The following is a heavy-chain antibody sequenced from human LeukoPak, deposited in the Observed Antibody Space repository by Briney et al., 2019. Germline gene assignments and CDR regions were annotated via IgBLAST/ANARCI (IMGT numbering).Heavy chain of an antibody. J-gene: IGHJ1*01. CDR1: GFTFGSYA. CDR2: ISGSGGST. CDR3: ARDFNDDILTGRFHH. V-gene: IGHV3-23*01. Sequence: QTGGSLRLSCAASGFTFGSYAMSWVRQAPGKGLEWVSAISGSGGSTYYADSVKGRFTISRDNSKNTLYLQMNSLRAEDTAVYYCARDFNDDILTGRFHHWGQGTLVTVSS. D-gene: IGHD3-9*01.